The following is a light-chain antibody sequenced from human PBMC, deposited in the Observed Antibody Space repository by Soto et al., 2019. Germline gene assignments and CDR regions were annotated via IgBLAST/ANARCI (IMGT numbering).Light chain of an antibody. CDR1: SSNIGSNP. CDR3: AAGDDTLNGPV. J-gene: IGLJ3*02. Sequence: QSALTQPPSASGAPGQRVTISCSGSSSNIGSNPVNWYQRLPGTAPKLLIYRNNQRPSGVPDRFSGSKSGTSASLAISGLQSEDEADYYCAAGDDTLNGPVFGGGTKLTVL. CDR2: RNN. V-gene: IGLV1-44*01.